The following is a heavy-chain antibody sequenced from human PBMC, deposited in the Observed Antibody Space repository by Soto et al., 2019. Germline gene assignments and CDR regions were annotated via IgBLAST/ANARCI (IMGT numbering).Heavy chain of an antibody. V-gene: IGHV3-23*01. Sequence: PGGSLRLSCAASGFTLNNFGMSWVRQAAGKGLEWVSSISDTGGTFYGDSVKGRFTISRDNSQNTVFLYMNSLRAEDTAVYYCAERVPYTSSSAYFESWGQGTLVTVSS. D-gene: IGHD6-6*01. CDR3: AERVPYTSSSAYFES. CDR1: GFTLNNFG. J-gene: IGHJ4*02. CDR2: ISDTGGT.